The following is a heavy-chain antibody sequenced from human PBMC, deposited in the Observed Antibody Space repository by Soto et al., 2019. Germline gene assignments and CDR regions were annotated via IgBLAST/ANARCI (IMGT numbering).Heavy chain of an antibody. V-gene: IGHV4-34*01. Sequence: SETLSLTCAVYGGSFSGYYWSWTRQPPGKGLEWIGEINHSGSTNYNPSLKSRVTISVDTSKNQFSLKLSSVTAADTAVYYCARVLWFGELYHYYYYGMDVWGQGTTVTVSS. CDR2: INHSGST. CDR3: ARVLWFGELYHYYYYGMDV. CDR1: GGSFSGYY. D-gene: IGHD3-10*01. J-gene: IGHJ6*02.